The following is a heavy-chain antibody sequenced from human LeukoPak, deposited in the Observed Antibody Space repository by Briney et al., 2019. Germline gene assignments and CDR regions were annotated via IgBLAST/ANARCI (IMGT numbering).Heavy chain of an antibody. J-gene: IGHJ5*02. V-gene: IGHV4-30-2*01. CDR3: ARESSSWSNWFDP. CDR2: IYHSGRT. CDR1: GGSIMVAAYS. D-gene: IGHD6-13*01. Sequence: PSETLSLTCTVSGGSIMVAAYSWSWIRQPPGKGLEWIGYIYHSGRTYYNPSLKSRVTMSVDTSKNQFSLKLSSVTAADTAVYYCARESSSWSNWFDPWGQGTLVTVSS.